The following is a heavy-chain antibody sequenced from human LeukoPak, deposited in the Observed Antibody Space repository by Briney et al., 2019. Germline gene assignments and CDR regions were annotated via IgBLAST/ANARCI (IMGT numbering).Heavy chain of an antibody. V-gene: IGHV3-23*01. D-gene: IGHD3-10*01. CDR1: GFTFSSYA. Sequence: QAGGSLRLSCAASGFTFSSYAMSWVRQAPGKGLEWVSAIGGSGSSAYQADSVKGRFTISRDNSKNTLYLQMNSLSAEDTAVYYCARGDHYASGTFLYYFHYWGQGTLVTVSS. CDR2: IGGSGSSA. J-gene: IGHJ4*02. CDR3: ARGDHYASGTFLYYFHY.